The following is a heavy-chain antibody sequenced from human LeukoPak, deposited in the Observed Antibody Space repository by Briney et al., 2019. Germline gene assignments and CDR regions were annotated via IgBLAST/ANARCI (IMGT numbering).Heavy chain of an antibody. CDR2: ISPYNGNT. CDR3: ARFGSGGGPGTYYFDY. J-gene: IGHJ4*02. Sequence: ASVKVSCKTSGYTFSSHSMNWVRQAPGQGLEWMGWISPYNGNTNYAQKLQGRVTLTTDISTGTAYMEVRSLRSDDTAVYYCARFGSGGGPGTYYFDYWGQGTLVTVSS. D-gene: IGHD2-15*01. V-gene: IGHV1-18*01. CDR1: GYTFSSHS.